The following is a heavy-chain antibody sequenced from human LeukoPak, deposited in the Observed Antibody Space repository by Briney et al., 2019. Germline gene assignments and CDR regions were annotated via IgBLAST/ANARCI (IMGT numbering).Heavy chain of an antibody. CDR1: GHTFTSYG. CDR2: ISAYNGNT. CDR3: ARVCGITMVRGVGYYYYYMDV. V-gene: IGHV1-18*01. J-gene: IGHJ6*03. Sequence: ASVKVSCKASGHTFTSYGISWVRQAPGQGLEWMGWISAYNGNTNYAQKLQGRVTMTTDTSTSTAYMELRSLRSDDTAVYYCARVCGITMVRGVGYYYYYMDVWGKGTTVTVSS. D-gene: IGHD3-10*01.